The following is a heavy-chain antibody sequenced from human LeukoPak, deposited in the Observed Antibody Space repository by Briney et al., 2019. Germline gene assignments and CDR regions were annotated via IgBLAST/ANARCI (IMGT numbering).Heavy chain of an antibody. CDR2: MNPNSGNS. V-gene: IGHV1-8*01. Sequence: ASVKVSCKASGYTFSSFDINWVRQAPGQGLEWMGWMNPNSGNSGFAQKLQGRVIMTRNTSIATAYMEVTNLRFDDTAVYYCVDPDRWGQGTLVTVSS. D-gene: IGHD3-22*01. J-gene: IGHJ1*01. CDR1: GYTFSSFD. CDR3: VDPDR.